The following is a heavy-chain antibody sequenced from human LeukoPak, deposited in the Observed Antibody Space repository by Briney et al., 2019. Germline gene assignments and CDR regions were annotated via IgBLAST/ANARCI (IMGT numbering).Heavy chain of an antibody. D-gene: IGHD3-10*01. CDR2: INSNSNYM. J-gene: IGHJ3*02. CDR3: ARSEFEAFDM. CDR1: GFTFSSYS. Sequence: GGSLRFSCAASGFTFSSYSMNWVRQAPGKGLEWVSSINSNSNYMSYADSVKGRFTISRDNAKNSLYLQMTSLRAEDTAVYYCARSEFEAFDMWGQGTMVTVSS. V-gene: IGHV3-21*01.